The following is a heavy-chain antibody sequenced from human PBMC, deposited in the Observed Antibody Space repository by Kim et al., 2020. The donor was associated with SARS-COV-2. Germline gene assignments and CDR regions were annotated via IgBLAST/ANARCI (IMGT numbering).Heavy chain of an antibody. V-gene: IGHV4-59*08. J-gene: IGHJ4*02. CDR3: SRRACPYGVCSIDY. Sequence: SETLSLTCTVSGGSINSDYWIWIWHPPREGLELIGNIYNSGTTHYNPTLKSRVTISVDMSKCQFPLNLSFVTAAYTAMYDCSRRACPYGVCSIDYWVQGT. CDR1: GGSINSDY. CDR2: IYNSGTT. D-gene: IGHD2-8*01.